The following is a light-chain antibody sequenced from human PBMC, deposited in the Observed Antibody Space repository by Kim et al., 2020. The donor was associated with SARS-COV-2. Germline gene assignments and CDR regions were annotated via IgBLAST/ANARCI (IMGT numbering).Light chain of an antibody. CDR3: QHYERSLLT. CDR1: QSVNTRF. Sequence: EIVLTQSPATLSLSPGERATLSCRASQSVNTRFLAWYQQKPGQAPRLLIYGTGSRATGIPERFSGSGSETDFTLSISRLEPEDFAVYYCQHYERSLLTFGGRTKVDIK. CDR2: GTG. J-gene: IGKJ4*01. V-gene: IGKV3-20*01.